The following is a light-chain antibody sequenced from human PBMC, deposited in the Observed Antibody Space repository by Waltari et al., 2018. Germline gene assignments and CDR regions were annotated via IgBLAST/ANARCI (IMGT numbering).Light chain of an antibody. J-gene: IGLJ2*01. CDR1: SLRSYY. CDR2: DKN. CDR3: HSRDASGVAGS. Sequence: SSELTQDPAVSVAMGQTVRFTCQGDSLRSYYASWYQQRPGQAPILVIYDKNNRPSGVTDRFSGSSSHNTGSLTITGAQAEDEASYYCHSRDASGVAGSFGGGTKLTVL. V-gene: IGLV3-19*01.